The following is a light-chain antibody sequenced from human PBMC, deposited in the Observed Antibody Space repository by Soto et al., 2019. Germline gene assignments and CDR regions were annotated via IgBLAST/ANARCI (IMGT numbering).Light chain of an antibody. CDR1: QDISNY. CDR2: DAS. Sequence: DIQMTQSPSSLSASVGDRVTITCQASQDISNYLNWYQQKPGKAPKLLIYDASNLETGVPSRFSGSGSGTDFTFTISSLQPEDIATYYCQQYDNLPPSLRLTFGGGTKVEIK. V-gene: IGKV1-33*01. CDR3: QQYDNLPPSLRLT. J-gene: IGKJ4*01.